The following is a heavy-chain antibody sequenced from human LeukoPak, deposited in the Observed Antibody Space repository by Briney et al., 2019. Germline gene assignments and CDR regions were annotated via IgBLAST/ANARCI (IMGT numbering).Heavy chain of an antibody. CDR1: GGSFSGYY. J-gene: IGHJ5*02. D-gene: IGHD3-22*01. Sequence: PSETLSLTCAVSGGSFSGYYWSWIRQPPGKGLEWIGEINHSGSTNYNPSLKSRVTISVDTSKNQFSLKLSSVTAADTAVYYCARVPTPNYYDKRSWFDRWGEGTLVTVSS. CDR3: ARVPTPNYYDKRSWFDR. V-gene: IGHV4-34*01. CDR2: INHSGST.